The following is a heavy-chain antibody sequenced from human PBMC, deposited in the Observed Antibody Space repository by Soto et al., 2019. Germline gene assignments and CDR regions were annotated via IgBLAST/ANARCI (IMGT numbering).Heavy chain of an antibody. CDR2: ISYDGSNK. CDR3: ARGYDFWSGYYYPYGMDV. V-gene: IGHV3-30-3*01. CDR1: GFTFSSYA. J-gene: IGHJ6*02. Sequence: QVQLVESGGGVVQPGRSLRLSCAASGFTFSSYAMHWVRQAPGKGLEWVAVISYDGSNKNPADTVKGRFTISRDNSKNTLYLQMNSLRVEDTAVYYCARGYDFWSGYYYPYGMDVWGQGTTVTVSS. D-gene: IGHD3-3*01.